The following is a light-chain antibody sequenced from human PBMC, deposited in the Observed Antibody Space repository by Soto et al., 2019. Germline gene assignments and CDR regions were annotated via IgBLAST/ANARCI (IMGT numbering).Light chain of an antibody. CDR3: QQSFSTSALT. J-gene: IGKJ4*01. Sequence: DIPMTQSPSSLSASVGDRVTITCRASQTISNYVNWYQQKPGKAPNLLIYGASSLQSGVPSRFSGGGSGTDFTLTITSLQPEDFATYYCQQSFSTSALTFGGGTNVEIK. CDR2: GAS. V-gene: IGKV1-39*01. CDR1: QTISNY.